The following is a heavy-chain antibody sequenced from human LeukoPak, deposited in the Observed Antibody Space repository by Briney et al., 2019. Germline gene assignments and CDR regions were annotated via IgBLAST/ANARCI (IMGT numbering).Heavy chain of an antibody. Sequence: TGGSLRLSCAASGFTFGSYWITWVRQAPGKGLEWVANIKQDGSEKYYVDSVKGRFTISRDNAKASLYLQMNSLRVEDTVLYYCARSEEWRQGTLVTVSS. CDR2: IKQDGSEK. CDR3: ARSEE. J-gene: IGHJ4*02. V-gene: IGHV3-7*05. CDR1: GFTFGSYW.